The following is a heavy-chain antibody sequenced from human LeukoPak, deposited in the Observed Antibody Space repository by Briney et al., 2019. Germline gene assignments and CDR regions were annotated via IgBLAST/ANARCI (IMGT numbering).Heavy chain of an antibody. CDR3: AGSRYHYYGMDV. J-gene: IGHJ6*02. V-gene: IGHV5-51*01. Sequence: GESLKISCKGSGYSFATYWIGWVRQMPGKGLEWMGIISPGDSDPRYSPSFQGRVTISVDKSINTAYLQWSSLKASDTAMYYCAGSRYHYYGMDVWGQGTTVTVSS. CDR1: GYSFATYW. CDR2: ISPGDSDP.